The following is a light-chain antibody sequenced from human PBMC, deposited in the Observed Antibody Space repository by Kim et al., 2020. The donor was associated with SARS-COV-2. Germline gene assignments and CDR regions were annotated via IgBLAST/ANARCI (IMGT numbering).Light chain of an antibody. CDR2: KDS. Sequence: VFPGQTARITCSGDALPKQYAYWYQQKPGQAPVLVIYKDSERPSGIPERFSGSSSGTTVTLTISGVQAEDEADYYCQSADSSGTWVFGGGTQLTVL. CDR3: QSADSSGTWV. CDR1: ALPKQY. V-gene: IGLV3-25*03. J-gene: IGLJ3*02.